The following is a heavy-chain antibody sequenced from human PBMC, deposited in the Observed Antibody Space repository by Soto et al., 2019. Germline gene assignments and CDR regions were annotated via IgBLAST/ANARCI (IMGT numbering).Heavy chain of an antibody. V-gene: IGHV2-5*02. Sequence: SGPTVVNPRQTRTMTCSFSGFSLSTSGGGVGCIRQPPGKALEWLSLIYWDDDKRYSPSLKSRLTITKDTSKNQVVLTMTNMDPVDTATYYCAHRGWYNYFDYWGQGTLVTVSS. CDR3: AHRGWYNYFDY. CDR1: GFSLSTSGGG. D-gene: IGHD6-19*01. J-gene: IGHJ4*02. CDR2: IYWDDDK.